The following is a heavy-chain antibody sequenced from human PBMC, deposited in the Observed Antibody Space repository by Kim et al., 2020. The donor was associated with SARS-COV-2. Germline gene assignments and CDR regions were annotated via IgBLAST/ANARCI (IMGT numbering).Heavy chain of an antibody. Sequence: GGSLRLSCAASGFTFDDYAMHWVRQAPGKGLEWVSLISGDGGSTYYADSVKGRFTISRDNSKNSLYLQMNSLRTEHTALYYCAASNSYSSSWSHLGYYYYGMDVWGQGTTVTVSS. CDR2: ISGDGGST. CDR1: GFTFDDYA. V-gene: IGHV3-43*02. CDR3: AASNSYSSSWSHLGYYYYGMDV. D-gene: IGHD6-13*01. J-gene: IGHJ6*02.